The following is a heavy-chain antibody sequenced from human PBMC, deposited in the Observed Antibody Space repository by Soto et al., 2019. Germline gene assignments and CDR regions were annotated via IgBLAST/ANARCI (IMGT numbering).Heavy chain of an antibody. CDR1: GFTFSSYG. CDR3: AKDRRSDYIAYYFDY. J-gene: IGHJ4*02. CDR2: ISYDGSNK. D-gene: IGHD1-26*01. Sequence: QVQLVESGGGVVQPGRSLRLSCAASGFTFSSYGMHWVRQAPGKGLEWVAVISYDGSNKYYADSVKGRFTISRDNSKNTLYLQMNSLRAEDMAVYYCAKDRRSDYIAYYFDYWGQGTLVTVSS. V-gene: IGHV3-30*18.